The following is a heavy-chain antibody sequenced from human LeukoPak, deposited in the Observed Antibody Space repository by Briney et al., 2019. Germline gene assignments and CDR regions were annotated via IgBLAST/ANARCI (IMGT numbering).Heavy chain of an antibody. Sequence: PSETLSLTCAVSGGSISSSNWWSWVRQPPGKGLEWIGEIYHSGSTNYNPSLKSRVTISVDKSKNQFSLKLSSVTAADTAVYYCARGVGATSLYDAFDIWGQGTMVTVSS. CDR1: GGSISSSNW. CDR3: ARGVGATSLYDAFDI. D-gene: IGHD1-26*01. CDR2: IYHSGST. V-gene: IGHV4-4*02. J-gene: IGHJ3*02.